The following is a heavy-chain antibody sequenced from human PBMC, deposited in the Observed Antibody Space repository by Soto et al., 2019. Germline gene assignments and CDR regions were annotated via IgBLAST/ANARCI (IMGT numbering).Heavy chain of an antibody. V-gene: IGHV3-11*01. CDR3: ARGQAPWLEGLSYFDD. CDR1: GFTFSDYY. J-gene: IGHJ4*02. CDR2: ISSSGSTI. D-gene: IGHD6-19*01. Sequence: GGSLRLSCAASGFTFSDYYMSWIRQAPGKGQEWVSYISSSGSTIYYADSVKVRFTISRDNAKNSLYLQMNSLIPEDTAVYYSARGQAPWLEGLSYFDDWGQGTLVTVSS.